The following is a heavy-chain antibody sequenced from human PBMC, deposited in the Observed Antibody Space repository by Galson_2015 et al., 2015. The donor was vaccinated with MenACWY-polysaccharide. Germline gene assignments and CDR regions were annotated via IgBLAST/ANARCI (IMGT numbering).Heavy chain of an antibody. J-gene: IGHJ4*02. CDR1: GFMFSNSW. V-gene: IGHV3-7*01. D-gene: IGHD1-26*01. CDR2: IKHDGSVK. CDR3: ARDPEWGATDY. Sequence: SLRLSCAASGFMFSNSWMAWVRQAPGKGLERVGNIKHDGSVKYYVDSVKGRFTISRDNAENSVYLLMNSLRAEDTAVYYCARDPEWGATDYSCQGTLAAASA.